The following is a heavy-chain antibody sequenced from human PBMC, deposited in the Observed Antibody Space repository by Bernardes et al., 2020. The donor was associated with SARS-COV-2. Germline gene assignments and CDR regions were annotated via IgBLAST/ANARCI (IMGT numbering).Heavy chain of an antibody. Sequence: GGSLRLSCAASGFTFSSYGMHWVRQAPGKGLEWVAVIWYDGSNKYYADSVKGRFTISRDNSKNTLYLQMNSLRAEDTAVYYCARDRLGPYYAFDIWGQGTMVTVSS. CDR2: IWYDGSNK. V-gene: IGHV3-33*01. CDR1: GFTFSSYG. D-gene: IGHD3-16*01. J-gene: IGHJ3*02. CDR3: ARDRLGPYYAFDI.